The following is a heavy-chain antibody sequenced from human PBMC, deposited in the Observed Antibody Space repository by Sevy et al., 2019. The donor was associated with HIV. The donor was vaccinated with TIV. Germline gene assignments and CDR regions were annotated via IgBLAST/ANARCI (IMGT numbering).Heavy chain of an antibody. CDR1: GLNFRIYA. V-gene: IGHV3-30*03. CDR3: ATGRQGATYGY. J-gene: IGHJ4*02. D-gene: IGHD1-26*01. CDR2: ISYDGSDK. Sequence: GGSLRLSCAASGLNFRIYAMHWIRQAPGKGLEWVAVISYDGSDKFYAESVKGRFTISRDNSKNMVFLQLNSLRGDDTAVDYCATGRQGATYGYWGQGTPVTVSS.